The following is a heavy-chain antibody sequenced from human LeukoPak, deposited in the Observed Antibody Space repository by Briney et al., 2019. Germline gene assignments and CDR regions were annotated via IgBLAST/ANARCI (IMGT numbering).Heavy chain of an antibody. CDR3: VRGSGNQYFQH. D-gene: IGHD4-23*01. J-gene: IGHJ1*01. Sequence: PGGSLRLSCAASGFTFSNFWVHWVRQAPGKGLVWVSRISTDGSSTAYADSVKGRFTISRDNAKNTLYLQMNSLRAEDTAVYYCVRGSGNQYFQHWGQGTLVTVSS. V-gene: IGHV3-74*01. CDR1: GFTFSNFW. CDR2: ISTDGSST.